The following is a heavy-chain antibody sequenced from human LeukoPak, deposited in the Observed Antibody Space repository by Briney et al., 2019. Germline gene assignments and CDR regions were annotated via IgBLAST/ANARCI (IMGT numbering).Heavy chain of an antibody. CDR3: AREGTYSDYWSGYFEY. J-gene: IGHJ4*02. CDR2: ISSHSIYI. Sequence: GGSLRLSCAASGFTFRTYSMNWVRQAPGKGLEWVSTISSHSIYIYYTDSVKERFTISRDNSKNTVYLDVTSLTPEDAAVYYCAREGTYSDYWSGYFEYWGQGTRVIVSS. D-gene: IGHD3-3*01. CDR1: GFTFRTYS. V-gene: IGHV3-21*01.